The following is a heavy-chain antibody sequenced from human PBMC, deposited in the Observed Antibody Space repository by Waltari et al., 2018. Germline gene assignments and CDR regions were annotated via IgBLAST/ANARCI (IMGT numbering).Heavy chain of an antibody. CDR1: GYTFINYG. CDR2: ISAYNDNT. Sequence: QVQLVQSGAEVKKPGASVKVSCKASGYTFINYGISWVRQAPGQGLEWMGWISAYNDNTNFAEKFQDRVTVTTDTSTSTAYMELRSLTSDDTATYYCARSHLGELSLGNWGQGTLVTVSS. D-gene: IGHD3-16*02. J-gene: IGHJ4*02. V-gene: IGHV1-18*01. CDR3: ARSHLGELSLGN.